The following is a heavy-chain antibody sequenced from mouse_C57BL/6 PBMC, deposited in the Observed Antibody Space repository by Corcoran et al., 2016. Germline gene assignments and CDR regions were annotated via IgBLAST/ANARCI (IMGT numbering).Heavy chain of an antibody. D-gene: IGHD1-1*01. V-gene: IGHV9-3*01. CDR3: ARGYGSSLAWFAY. J-gene: IGHJ3*01. CDR2: INTYSGVP. Sequence: QIQLVQSGPELKKPGETVKISCKASGYTFTTYGMSWVKQAPGKGLKWMGWINTYSGVPTYADDFKGRFAFSLETSASTAYLQINNLKNEDTATYFCARGYGSSLAWFAYWGQGTLVTVSA. CDR1: GYTFTTYG.